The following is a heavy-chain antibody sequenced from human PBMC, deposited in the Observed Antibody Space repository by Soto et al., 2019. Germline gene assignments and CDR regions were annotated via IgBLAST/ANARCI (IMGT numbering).Heavy chain of an antibody. V-gene: IGHV4-30-2*01. CDR3: AAGAIFGVVPRDY. D-gene: IGHD3-3*01. CDR2: IYHSGST. CDR1: GGSISSGGYS. J-gene: IGHJ4*02. Sequence: QLQLQESGSGLVKPSQTLSLTCAVSGGSISSGGYSWSWIRQPPGKGLEWIGYIYHSGSTYYNPSLKSRVTISVDRSKNKFSLKLSSVTAADTAVYYCAAGAIFGVVPRDYWGQGTLVTVSS.